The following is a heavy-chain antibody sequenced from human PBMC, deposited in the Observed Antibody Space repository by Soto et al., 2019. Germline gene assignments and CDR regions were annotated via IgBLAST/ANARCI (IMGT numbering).Heavy chain of an antibody. V-gene: IGHV4-39*01. CDR1: GASISSSTYY. CDR3: ARKGRSSGWPNWFGP. J-gene: IGHJ5*02. CDR2: IYYGGDT. D-gene: IGHD6-19*01. Sequence: SETLSLTCNVSGASISSSTYYWGWIRQPPGKGLEWIGSIYYGGDTYYNPSLRSRVTISVDTSKNQFSLKLSSVTAADTAVYYCARKGRSSGWPNWFGPWGQGTLVTVSS.